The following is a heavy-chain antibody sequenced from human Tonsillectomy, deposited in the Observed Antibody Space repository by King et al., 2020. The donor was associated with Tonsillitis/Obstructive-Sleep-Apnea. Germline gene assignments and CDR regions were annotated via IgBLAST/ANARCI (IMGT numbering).Heavy chain of an antibody. Sequence: LQLQESGPGLVKPSETLSLTCTVSGGSISSSSYYCGWIRQPPAKGRLCLGSIYYSGSTYYNPSLNTRVTISLDTSKNQFSLKLSSVTAADTAVYYCARYIAAAGTFDYWGQGTLVTVSS. CDR2: IYYSGST. J-gene: IGHJ4*02. D-gene: IGHD6-13*01. CDR1: GGSISSSSYY. CDR3: ARYIAAAGTFDY. V-gene: IGHV4-39*01.